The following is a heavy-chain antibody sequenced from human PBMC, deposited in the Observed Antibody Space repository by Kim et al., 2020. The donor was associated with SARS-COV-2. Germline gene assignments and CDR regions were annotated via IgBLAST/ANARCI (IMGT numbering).Heavy chain of an antibody. D-gene: IGHD3-10*01. Sequence: KGRFAISRDKDKNTLHMQMNSVGAEDTAVYYCARSSRGALRWFGATEDFDYWGQGTLVTVSS. J-gene: IGHJ4*02. V-gene: IGHV3-11*04. CDR3: ARSSRGALRWFGATEDFDY.